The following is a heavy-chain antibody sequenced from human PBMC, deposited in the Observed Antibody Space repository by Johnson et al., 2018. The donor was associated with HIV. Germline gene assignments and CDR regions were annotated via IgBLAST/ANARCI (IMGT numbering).Heavy chain of an antibody. D-gene: IGHD1-26*01. CDR2: IGTAGDT. CDR3: AIIPPGGAGKGADAFDI. J-gene: IGHJ3*02. CDR1: GFTFSSYD. Sequence: VQLVESGGGLVQPGGSLRLSCAASGFTFSSYDMHWVRQATGKGLEWVSAIGTAGDTYYPGSVKGRFTISRDNSKNTLYLQMNSLRAEDTAVYYCAIIPPGGAGKGADAFDIWGQGTMVTVSS. V-gene: IGHV3-13*01.